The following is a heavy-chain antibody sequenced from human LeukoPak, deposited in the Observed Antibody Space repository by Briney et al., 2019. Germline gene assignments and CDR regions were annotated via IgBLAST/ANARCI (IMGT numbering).Heavy chain of an antibody. CDR3: AKGDVVTAIFPLDY. CDR2: TSGSGGTT. CDR1: GFTFSSYA. D-gene: IGHD5-12*01. Sequence: QAGGSLRLSCAASGFTFSSYAMSWVRQAPGKGLEWVSGTSGSGGTTYYADSVQGRFTISRDNSKKTLFLQMSSLRAEDTAVYYCAKGDVVTAIFPLDYWGQGTLVIISS. J-gene: IGHJ4*02. V-gene: IGHV3-23*01.